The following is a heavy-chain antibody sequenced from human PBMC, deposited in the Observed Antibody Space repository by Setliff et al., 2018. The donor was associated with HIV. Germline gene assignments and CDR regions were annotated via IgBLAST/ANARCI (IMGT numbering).Heavy chain of an antibody. CDR1: GVSISRYY. CDR2: FSFSADN. D-gene: IGHD1-1*01. Sequence: KPSETLSLTCTVSGVSISRYYWNWIRQPPGKGLEWIGYFSFSADNKYNPSLQSRVAISGDTSKNQFSLTLNSLTAADTALYYCARAFRPNYAFDTWGQGTMVTVSS. CDR3: ARAFRPNYAFDT. J-gene: IGHJ3*02. V-gene: IGHV4-59*01.